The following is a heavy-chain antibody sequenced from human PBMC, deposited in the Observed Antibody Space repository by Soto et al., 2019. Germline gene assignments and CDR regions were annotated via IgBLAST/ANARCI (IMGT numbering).Heavy chain of an antibody. Sequence: GGSLRLSCAASGFTVSSNYMSWVRQAPGKGLEWVSVIYSGGSTYYADSVKGRFTISRHNSKNTLYLQMNSLRAEDTAVYYCARDRITNRWDAFDIWGQGTMVTVSS. V-gene: IGHV3-53*04. CDR2: IYSGGST. CDR3: ARDRITNRWDAFDI. CDR1: GFTVSSNY. D-gene: IGHD1-20*01. J-gene: IGHJ3*02.